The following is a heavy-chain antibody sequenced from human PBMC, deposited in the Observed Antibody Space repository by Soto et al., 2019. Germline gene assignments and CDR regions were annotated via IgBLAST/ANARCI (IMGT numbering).Heavy chain of an antibody. D-gene: IGHD1-26*01. CDR1: GYTFTSYG. Sequence: VKVSCKASGYTFTSYGISWVRQAPGQGLEWMGWISAYNGNTNYAQKLQGRVTMTTDTSTSTAYMELRSLRSDDTAVYYCARAAVGATTVGYFQHWGQGTLVTVSS. J-gene: IGHJ1*01. CDR2: ISAYNGNT. CDR3: ARAAVGATTVGYFQH. V-gene: IGHV1-18*01.